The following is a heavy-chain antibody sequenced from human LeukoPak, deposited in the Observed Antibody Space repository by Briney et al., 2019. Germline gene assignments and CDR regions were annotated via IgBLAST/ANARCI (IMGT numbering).Heavy chain of an antibody. Sequence: SETLSLTCTVSGGSISSDSYYWGWIRQPPGKGLEWIASIYYSGGTYYNPSLKSRVTISVDKSKNQFSLKLSSVTAADTAVYYCARVGSGWEPDAFDIWGQGTMVTVSS. CDR1: GGSISSDSYY. CDR2: IYYSGGT. J-gene: IGHJ3*02. D-gene: IGHD6-19*01. V-gene: IGHV4-39*07. CDR3: ARVGSGWEPDAFDI.